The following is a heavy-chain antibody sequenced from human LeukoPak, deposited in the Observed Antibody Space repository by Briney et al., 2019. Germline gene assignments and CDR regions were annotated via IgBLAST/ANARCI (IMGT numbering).Heavy chain of an antibody. CDR1: GGTFSSYA. Sequence: ASVKVSCKASGGTFSSYAISWVRQAPGQGLEWMGWISAYNGNTNYAQKLQGRVTMTTDTSTSTAYMELRSLRSDDTAVYYCAREKEEGYYDSSGYYYGVYFQHWGQGTLVTVSS. CDR2: ISAYNGNT. J-gene: IGHJ1*01. D-gene: IGHD3-22*01. V-gene: IGHV1-18*01. CDR3: AREKEEGYYDSSGYYYGVYFQH.